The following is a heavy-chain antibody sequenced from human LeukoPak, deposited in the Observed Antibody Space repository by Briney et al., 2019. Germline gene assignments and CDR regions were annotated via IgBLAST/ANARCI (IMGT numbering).Heavy chain of an antibody. V-gene: IGHV3-48*04. CDR3: ARDRGGSYSAIDY. CDR1: RLTFSSYS. CDR2: ISSSSSTI. J-gene: IGHJ4*02. D-gene: IGHD1-26*01. Sequence: GGSLTLACAVSRLTFSSYSMKWVRHAPGKVREWVAFISSSSSTIYYADSVKGRFTISRDNAKNSLYLQMNNLRAEDTAVYYCARDRGGSYSAIDYWGQGTLVTVSS.